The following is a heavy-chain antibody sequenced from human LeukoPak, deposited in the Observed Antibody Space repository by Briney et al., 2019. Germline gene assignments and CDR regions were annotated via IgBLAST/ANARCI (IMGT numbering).Heavy chain of an antibody. Sequence: GGSLRLSCAASGFTVSSSYMSWVRQAPGKGLEWVSVIYSGGSTYYADSVKGRFTISRDNSKNTLYLQMNSLRAEDTAVYYCAREISDSSGYYYFDYWGQGTLVTVSS. CDR3: AREISDSSGYYYFDY. CDR1: GFTVSSSY. V-gene: IGHV3-53*01. J-gene: IGHJ4*02. D-gene: IGHD3-22*01. CDR2: IYSGGST.